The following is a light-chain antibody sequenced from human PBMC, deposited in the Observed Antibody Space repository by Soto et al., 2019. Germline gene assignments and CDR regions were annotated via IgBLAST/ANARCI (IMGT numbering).Light chain of an antibody. CDR2: DVS. Sequence: QSALSQPASVSGSPGQSITISCTGTSSDVGCYDYVSWYQQHPGKAPQLMIYDVSNRPSGVSNRFSGSKSGNTASLTISGLQTEDEDDYYCCSYTSSSTLVFGGGTKLTVL. J-gene: IGLJ2*01. CDR1: SSDVGCYDY. CDR3: CSYTSSSTLV. V-gene: IGLV2-14*03.